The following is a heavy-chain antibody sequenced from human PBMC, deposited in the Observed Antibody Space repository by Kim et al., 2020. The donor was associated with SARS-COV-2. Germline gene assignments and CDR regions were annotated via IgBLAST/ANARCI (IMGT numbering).Heavy chain of an antibody. CDR2: IYHSGST. CDR1: GGSISSITW. CDR3: TRSDTYGHTPWFDP. Sequence: SETLSLTCAVSGGSISSITWWSWVRQSPEKGLEWIGEIYHSGSTNYNPSLQSRVTISLDKSNNQFSLRLSSVTAADTTVYYCTRSDTYGHTPWFDPWGQGTPVTVAS. V-gene: IGHV4-4*02. D-gene: IGHD5-18*01. J-gene: IGHJ5*02.